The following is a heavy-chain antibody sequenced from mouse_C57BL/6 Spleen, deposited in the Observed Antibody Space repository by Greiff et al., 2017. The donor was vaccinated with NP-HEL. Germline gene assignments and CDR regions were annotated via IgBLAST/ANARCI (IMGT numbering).Heavy chain of an antibody. CDR1: GYTFTSYW. V-gene: IGHV1-64*01. CDR2: IHPNRGST. CDR3: ARVLVYYGMDY. Sequence: QVQLQQPGAELVKPGASVKLSCKASGYTFTSYWMHWVKQRPGQGLEWIGMIHPNRGSTNYNEKFKSKATLTVDKSSSTAYMQLSSLTSEDSAVYYCARVLVYYGMDYWGQGTTLTVSS. D-gene: IGHD1-1*01. J-gene: IGHJ2*01.